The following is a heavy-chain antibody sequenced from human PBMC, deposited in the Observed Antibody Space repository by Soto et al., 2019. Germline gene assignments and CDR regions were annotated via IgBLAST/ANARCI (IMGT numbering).Heavy chain of an antibody. CDR2: IYSGVST. Sequence: EVQLVESGGGLVQPGGSLRLSCAASGFTVSSNYMNWVRQAPGKGLEWVSVIYSGVSTYYADSVEGRFTISRVNSKNTLYLQMNTLRAEDTAVYYCARGWWAHFDYWGQGTLVTVSS. J-gene: IGHJ4*02. CDR1: GFTVSSNY. CDR3: ARGWWAHFDY. D-gene: IGHD2-15*01. V-gene: IGHV3-66*01.